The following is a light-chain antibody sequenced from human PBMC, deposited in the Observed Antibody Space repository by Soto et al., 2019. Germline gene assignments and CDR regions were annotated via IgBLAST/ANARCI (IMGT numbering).Light chain of an antibody. Sequence: EIVLAQSPGTLSLSPGGRATLSCRSSQTINKNYFAWYQQKPGQAPRPLMYSASSRATGIPDRFSGSGSGTDFTLTISRLEPEDFAVYYCQYYGRSPLTFGGGTKVDIK. CDR2: SAS. CDR3: QYYGRSPLT. V-gene: IGKV3-20*01. CDR1: QTINKNY. J-gene: IGKJ4*01.